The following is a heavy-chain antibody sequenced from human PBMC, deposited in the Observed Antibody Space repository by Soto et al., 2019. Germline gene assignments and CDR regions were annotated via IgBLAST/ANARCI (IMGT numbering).Heavy chain of an antibody. J-gene: IGHJ3*02. Sequence: QLQLQESGSGLVKPSQTLSLTCAVSGGSISSGGYSWSWIRQPPGKGLEWIGYISHSGSTYYNPSLKSRVTXXVXRXXNQFSLKLSSVTAADTAVYYCARSTTVTTFDAFDIWGQGTMVTVSS. D-gene: IGHD4-17*01. CDR2: ISHSGST. V-gene: IGHV4-30-2*01. CDR1: GGSISSGGYS. CDR3: ARSTTVTTFDAFDI.